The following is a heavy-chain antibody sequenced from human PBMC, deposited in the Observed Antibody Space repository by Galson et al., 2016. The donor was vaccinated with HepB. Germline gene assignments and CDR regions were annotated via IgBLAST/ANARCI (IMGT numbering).Heavy chain of an antibody. V-gene: IGHV3-7*01. D-gene: IGHD6-13*01. CDR1: GFTLSDYW. Sequence: SLRLSCAASGFTLSDYWMTWVRQAPGKGLEWVANINEDGNIKLYVNSVNGRFTISRDNTRNSVYLEMNSLSGDDTAVYYCARLSRPYGLDVWGHGTTVTVSS. CDR2: INEDGNIK. J-gene: IGHJ6*02. CDR3: ARLSRPYGLDV.